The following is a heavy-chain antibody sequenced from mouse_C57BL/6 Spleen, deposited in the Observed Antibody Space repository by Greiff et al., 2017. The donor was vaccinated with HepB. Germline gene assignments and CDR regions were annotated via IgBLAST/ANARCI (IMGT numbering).Heavy chain of an antibody. D-gene: IGHD1-1*01. CDR2: IYPRSGNT. CDR3: ARRLVYGSSYGYFDV. V-gene: IGHV1-81*01. CDR1: GYTFTSYG. J-gene: IGHJ1*03. Sequence: QVHVKQSGAELARPGASVKLSCKASGYTFTSYGISWVKQRTGQGLEWIGEIYPRSGNTYYNEKFKGKATLTADKSSSTAYMELRSLTSEDSAVYFCARRLVYGSSYGYFDVWGTGTTVTVSS.